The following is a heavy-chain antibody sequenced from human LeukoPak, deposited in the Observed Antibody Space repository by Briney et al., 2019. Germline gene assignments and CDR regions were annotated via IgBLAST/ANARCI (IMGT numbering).Heavy chain of an antibody. D-gene: IGHD6-13*01. J-gene: IGHJ4*02. Sequence: ASVKVSCKASGYTFTSYAMHWVRQAPGQRLEWMGWINAGNGNTKYSQKFQGRVTITRDTSASTAYVELSSLRSEDTAVYYCASGSSWSTDPFDYWGQGTLVTVSS. CDR1: GYTFTSYA. CDR2: INAGNGNT. CDR3: ASGSSWSTDPFDY. V-gene: IGHV1-3*01.